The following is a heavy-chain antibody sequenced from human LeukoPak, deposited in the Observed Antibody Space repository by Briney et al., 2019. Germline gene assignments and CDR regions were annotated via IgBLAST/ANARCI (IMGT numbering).Heavy chain of an antibody. D-gene: IGHD3-9*01. CDR1: GFTFSSYW. V-gene: IGHV3-7*01. CDR3: ARDPGSDTYYHILTGYYRVRPYYFDY. Sequence: GGSLRLSCAASGFTFSSYWMSWVRQAPGKGLEWVANIKQDGSEKYYVDSVKGRFTISRDNAKNSLYLQMNSLRAEDTAVYYCARDPGSDTYYHILTGYYRVRPYYFDYLGQGTLVTVSS. J-gene: IGHJ4*02. CDR2: IKQDGSEK.